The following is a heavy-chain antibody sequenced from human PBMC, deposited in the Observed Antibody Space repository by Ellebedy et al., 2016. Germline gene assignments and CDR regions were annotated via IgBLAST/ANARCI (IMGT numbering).Heavy chain of an antibody. CDR2: ISSSSSYI. CDR1: GFTFSSYS. D-gene: IGHD4-17*01. V-gene: IGHV3-21*01. J-gene: IGHJ6*02. CDR3: ARRGKVTTLLWDGMDV. Sequence: GGSLRLSCAASGFTFSSYSMNWVRQAPGKGLEWVSSISSSSSYIYYADSVKGRFTISRDNAKNSLYLQMNSLRAEDTAVYYCARRGKVTTLLWDGMDVWGQGTTVTVSS.